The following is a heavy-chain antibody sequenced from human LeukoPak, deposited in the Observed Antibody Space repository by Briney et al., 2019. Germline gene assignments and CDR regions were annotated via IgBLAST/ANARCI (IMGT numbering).Heavy chain of an antibody. CDR3: ARDDCSGTSCAKHSNWFDP. V-gene: IGHV3-23*01. CDR1: GFTFSSYA. D-gene: IGHD2-2*01. CDR2: ISGSGGST. J-gene: IGHJ5*02. Sequence: PGGSLRLSCAASGFTFSSYAMSWVRQAPGKGLEWVSAISGSGGSTYYADSVKGRFTISRDNSKNTLYLQMNSLRAEDTAVYYCARDDCSGTSCAKHSNWFDPWGQGTLVTVSS.